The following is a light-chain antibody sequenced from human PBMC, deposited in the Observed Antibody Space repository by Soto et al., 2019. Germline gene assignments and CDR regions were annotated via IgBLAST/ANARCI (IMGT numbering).Light chain of an antibody. CDR2: DAS. CDR3: QQYNNWPPIT. CDR1: QSVRSK. Sequence: EIVMTQSPGTLSVSPGERATLSCRASQSVRSKLAWYQQKPGQAPRLLIYDASTRATGIPARFSGSGSGTEFTLTISSLQSEDFGVYYCQQYNNWPPITFGQGTRLEIK. J-gene: IGKJ5*01. V-gene: IGKV3-15*01.